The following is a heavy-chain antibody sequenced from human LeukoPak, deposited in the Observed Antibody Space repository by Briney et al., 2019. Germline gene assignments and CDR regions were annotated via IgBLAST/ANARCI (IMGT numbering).Heavy chain of an antibody. CDR3: ARDADIVVVPAANGVDY. Sequence: GASVKVSCKASGYTFTGYYMHWVRQAPGQGLEWMGWIIPNSGGTNYAQKFQGRVTMTRDTSISTAYMELSRLRSDDTAVYYCARDADIVVVPAANGVDYWGQGTLVTVSS. D-gene: IGHD2-2*01. CDR1: GYTFTGYY. CDR2: IIPNSGGT. J-gene: IGHJ4*02. V-gene: IGHV1-2*02.